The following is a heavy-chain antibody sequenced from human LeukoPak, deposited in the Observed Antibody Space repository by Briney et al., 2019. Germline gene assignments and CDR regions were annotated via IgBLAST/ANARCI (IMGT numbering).Heavy chain of an antibody. J-gene: IGHJ3*02. CDR2: MNPNSGNT. CDR3: ARVGSDVSAFDT. CDR1: GYTFTSYD. V-gene: IGHV1-8*03. Sequence: ASVKVSCKASGYTFTSYDINWVRQATGQGLEWMGWMNPNSGNTGYAQKFQGRVTITRNTSISTAYMELSSLRSEDTAVYYCARVGSDVSAFDTWGQGTMVTVSS. D-gene: IGHD3-16*01.